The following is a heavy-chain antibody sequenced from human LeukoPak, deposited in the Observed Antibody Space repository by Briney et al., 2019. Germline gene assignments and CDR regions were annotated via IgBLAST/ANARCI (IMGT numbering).Heavy chain of an antibody. Sequence: PSETLSLTCTVSGDSINGYFWRCIRQPTGRGLVWVGYIYCRGGTSYNPSLGGRITVSLDTSRNQFSLRLTSVTPADTAMYYCARHGNTGPVSGLPLDHWGHGTLVSVSS. D-gene: IGHD6-19*01. CDR3: ARHGNTGPVSGLPLDH. V-gene: IGHV4-59*08. CDR2: IYCRGGT. CDR1: GDSINGYF. J-gene: IGHJ4*01.